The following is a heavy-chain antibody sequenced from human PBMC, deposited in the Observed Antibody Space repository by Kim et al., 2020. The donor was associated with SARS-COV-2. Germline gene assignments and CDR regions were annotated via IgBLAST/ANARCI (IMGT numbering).Heavy chain of an antibody. V-gene: IGHV4-59*13. CDR3: ARALGAAWTNNWFDP. Sequence: SETLSLTCTVSGGSISSYYWSWIRQPPGKGLEWIGYIYYSGSTNYNPSLKSRVTISVDTSKNQFSLKLSSVTAADTAVYYCARALGAAWTNNWFDPWGQGTLVTVSS. CDR2: IYYSGST. D-gene: IGHD3-16*01. CDR1: GGSISSYY. J-gene: IGHJ5*02.